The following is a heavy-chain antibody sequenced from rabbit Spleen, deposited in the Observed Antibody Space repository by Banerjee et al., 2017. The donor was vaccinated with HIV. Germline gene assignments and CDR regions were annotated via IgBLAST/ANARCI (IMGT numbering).Heavy chain of an antibody. V-gene: IGHV1S7*01. CDR3: ARDYNSGWDL. D-gene: IGHD4-1*01. CDR2: IDPVFGIA. J-gene: IGHJ6*01. CDR1: GFAFTTYY. Sequence: QLKESGGRLVTPGGSLTLSCKASGFAFTTYYMSWVRQAPGKGLEWMGSIDPVFGIANYASWVNGRFTISRDNAQNTVDLQINSLTAADTATYFCARDYNSGWDLWGQGTLVTVS.